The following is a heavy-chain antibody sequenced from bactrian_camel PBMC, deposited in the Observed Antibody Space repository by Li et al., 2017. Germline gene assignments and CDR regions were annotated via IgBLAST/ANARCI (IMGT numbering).Heavy chain of an antibody. Sequence: HVQLVESGGGSVQAGGSLTLSCAASGITYNPYCMGWFRQPPGNEREGVATIVGTKITSYTDSVKGRFSISKDDAKNTVYLIMKNLTVEDTAMYYCAADLCRGRPPTEPGYEYAYWGQGTQVTVS. J-gene: IGHJ4*01. CDR1: GITYNPYC. CDR3: AADLCRGRPPTEPGYEYAY. V-gene: IGHV3-3*01. D-gene: IGHD5*01. CDR2: IVGTKIT.